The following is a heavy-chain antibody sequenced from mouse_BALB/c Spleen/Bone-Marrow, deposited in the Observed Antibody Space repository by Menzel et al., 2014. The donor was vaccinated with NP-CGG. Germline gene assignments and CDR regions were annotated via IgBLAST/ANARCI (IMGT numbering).Heavy chain of an antibody. CDR2: INPDSSTL. J-gene: IGHJ2*01. D-gene: IGHD2-14*01. Sequence: EVQRVESGGGLVQPGGSLKLSCAASGFDFSRYWMSWVRQAPGKGLEWIGEINPDSSTLNYTPSLKDKFIISRDNAKNTLYLQMNKVRSEDTALYYWARPVYRSAPPAYWGQGTTLTVSS. CDR1: GFDFSRYW. V-gene: IGHV4-1*02. CDR3: ARPVYRSAPPAY.